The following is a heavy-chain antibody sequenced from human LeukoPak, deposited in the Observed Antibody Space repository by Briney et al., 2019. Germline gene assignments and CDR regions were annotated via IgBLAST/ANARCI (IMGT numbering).Heavy chain of an antibody. Sequence: QTGGSLRLSCAASGFTFSSYAMSWVRQAPGKGLEWVSAISDSDGRKYYADSVKGRFTISRDNSKNTLYLQMNSLRVEDTAVYYCAKDSKIVGPTFRSHHYMDVWGKGTTVTVSS. CDR1: GFTFSSYA. J-gene: IGHJ6*03. D-gene: IGHD1-26*01. CDR2: ISDSDGRK. CDR3: AKDSKIVGPTFRSHHYMDV. V-gene: IGHV3-23*01.